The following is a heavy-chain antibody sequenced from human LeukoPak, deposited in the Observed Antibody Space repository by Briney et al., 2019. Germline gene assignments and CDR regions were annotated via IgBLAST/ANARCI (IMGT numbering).Heavy chain of an antibody. Sequence: GGSLRLSCAASGITFSNYAMSWVRQAPGKGLEWVAVISYDGSNKYYADSVKGRFTISRDNSKNTLYLQMNSLRAEDTAVYYCASGIGQLRYFDWLSYGMDVWGQGTTVTVSS. CDR1: GITFSNYA. D-gene: IGHD3-9*01. CDR2: ISYDGSNK. CDR3: ASGIGQLRYFDWLSYGMDV. J-gene: IGHJ6*02. V-gene: IGHV3-30*03.